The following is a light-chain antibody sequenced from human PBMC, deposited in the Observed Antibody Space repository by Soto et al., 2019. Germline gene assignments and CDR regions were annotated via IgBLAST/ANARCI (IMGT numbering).Light chain of an antibody. J-gene: IGKJ3*01. CDR1: QSVSSSY. CDR3: QHYGTSAL. Sequence: EIVLTQSPGTLPLSPGERATLSCRASQSVSSSYLAWYQQKPGQAPRLLIYDASRATRIPDRFSGSGSGTDFTLTIIRLEAEDFAVYYCQHYGTSALFGPGTKVDI. V-gene: IGKV3-20*01. CDR2: DAS.